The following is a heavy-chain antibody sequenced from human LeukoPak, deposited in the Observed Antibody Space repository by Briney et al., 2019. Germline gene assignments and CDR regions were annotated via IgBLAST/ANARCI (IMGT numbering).Heavy chain of an antibody. CDR2: IHYSGST. CDR3: ASNEGGNRRGFVL. CDR1: GGSISNSIYF. J-gene: IGHJ4*02. V-gene: IGHV4-39*01. Sequence: AETLSLTCTVSGGSISNSIYFWAWIRQPPGKGLEWFGSIHYSGSTYYISSLKSPVPISVDTSQSQFSLNLSSVTAPAAAVYYCASNEGGNRRGFVLWGQRALVTVSS. D-gene: IGHD3-22*01.